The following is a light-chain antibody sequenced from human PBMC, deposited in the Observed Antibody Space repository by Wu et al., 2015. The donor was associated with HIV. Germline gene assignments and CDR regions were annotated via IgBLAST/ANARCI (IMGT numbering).Light chain of an antibody. CDR2: DAS. Sequence: EIVMTQSPATLSVSPGERATLSCRASQSVSTNLAWYQEKPGQAPRLLIYDASTRATDIPGRFSGSGSGTDFTLTITSLQSEDFAVYYCQQYKDWPPITFGGGPRWRS. CDR1: QSVSTN. CDR3: QQYKDWPPIT. V-gene: IGKV3-15*01. J-gene: IGKJ4*01.